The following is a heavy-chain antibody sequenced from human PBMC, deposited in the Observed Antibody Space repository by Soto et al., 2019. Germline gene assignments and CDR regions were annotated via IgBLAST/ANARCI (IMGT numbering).Heavy chain of an antibody. CDR3: ARDHGITRTYFGY. J-gene: IGHJ4*02. Sequence: VNVSCKTSGYSNSRYRISRLRHKPGQGLEWMGWISAYNGNTNYAQKLQGRVTMTTDTSTSTAYMELRSLRSDDTAVYYCARDHGITRTYFGYSGQGTLVTVSS. D-gene: IGHD1-20*01. CDR2: ISAYNGNT. V-gene: IGHV1-18*04. CDR1: GYSNSRYR.